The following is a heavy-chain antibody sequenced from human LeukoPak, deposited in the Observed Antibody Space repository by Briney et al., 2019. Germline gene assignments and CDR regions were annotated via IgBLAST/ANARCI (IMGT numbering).Heavy chain of an antibody. Sequence: PGGSLRLSCAASGFTFSSYSMNWVRQAPGKGLEWVSYISSSSSTIYYADSVKGRFTISRDNAKNSLYLQMNSLRAEDTAVYYCTPGSSGSAFDYWGQGTLVTVSS. CDR1: GFTFSSYS. V-gene: IGHV3-48*04. D-gene: IGHD3-22*01. J-gene: IGHJ4*02. CDR2: ISSSSSTI. CDR3: TPGSSGSAFDY.